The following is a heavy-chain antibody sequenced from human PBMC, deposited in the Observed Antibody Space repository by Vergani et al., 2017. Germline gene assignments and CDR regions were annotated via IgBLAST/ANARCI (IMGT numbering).Heavy chain of an antibody. V-gene: IGHV1-58*02. CDR3: ARSDILTNYYYGMDV. J-gene: IGHJ6*02. CDR2: IVVGSGNT. CDR1: GFTFTSSA. Sequence: QMQLVQSGPEVKKPGTSVKVSCKASGFTFTSSAMQWVRQARGQRLEWIGWIVVGSGNTNYAQKFQERVTMTRDTSTSTVYMELSSLRSEDTAVYYCARSDILTNYYYGMDVWGQGTTVTVSS. D-gene: IGHD3-9*01.